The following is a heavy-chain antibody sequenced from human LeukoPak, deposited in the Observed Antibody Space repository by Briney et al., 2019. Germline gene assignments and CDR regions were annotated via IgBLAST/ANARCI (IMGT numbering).Heavy chain of an antibody. D-gene: IGHD3-22*01. Sequence: SETLSLTCTVSGGSINSYYWSWIRQPPGKGLEWIGYISYSWITNYNPSLKSRVTISLDTSKNQFSLKRSSVTAADTAVYYCARYYDSSGYYLFDYWGQGTLVTVSS. V-gene: IGHV4-59*01. CDR2: ISYSWIT. CDR1: GGSINSYY. J-gene: IGHJ4*02. CDR3: ARYYDSSGYYLFDY.